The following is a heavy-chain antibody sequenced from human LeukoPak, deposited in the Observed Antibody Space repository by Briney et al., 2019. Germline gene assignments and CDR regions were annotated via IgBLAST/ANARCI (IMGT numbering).Heavy chain of an antibody. CDR1: GFTFSSYS. V-gene: IGHV3-21*01. CDR3: ARQYSYGYRGIDY. J-gene: IGHJ4*02. D-gene: IGHD5-18*01. Sequence: PGGSLRLSCVASGFTFSSYSMNWVRQAPGEGLEWVSSISSSSSYIYYADSVKGRFTISRDNAKNSLYLQMNSLRAEDTAVYYCARQYSYGYRGIDYWGQGTLVTVSS. CDR2: ISSSSSYI.